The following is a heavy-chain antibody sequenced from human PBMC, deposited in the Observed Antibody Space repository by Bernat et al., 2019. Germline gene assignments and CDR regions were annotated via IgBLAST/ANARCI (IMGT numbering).Heavy chain of an antibody. CDR1: GFTFSSYW. Sequence: EVQLVESGGGLVQPGGSLRLSCAASGFTFSSYWMSWVRQAPGKGLEWVANIKQDGSEKYYVDSVKGRFTISRDNAKNSLYLQMNSLRAEDTAVYYCARDKVNYYGSGSYLDYWGQGTLVTVSS. J-gene: IGHJ4*02. V-gene: IGHV3-7*01. CDR3: ARDKVNYYGSGSYLDY. CDR2: IKQDGSEK. D-gene: IGHD3-10*01.